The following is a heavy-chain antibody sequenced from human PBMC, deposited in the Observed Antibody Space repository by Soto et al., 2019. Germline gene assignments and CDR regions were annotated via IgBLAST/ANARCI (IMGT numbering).Heavy chain of an antibody. CDR3: ASPTASGLF. CDR2: ITPIFGTA. Sequence: SVKVSCQASGGTFSTYAFNCVRQATGQGLEWMGAITPIFGTANYAQKFQDRVSIYADESTSTVYMELSSLRSGDTAVYYCASPTASGLFWGQGSLVTVSS. D-gene: IGHD5-18*01. V-gene: IGHV1-69*13. CDR1: GGTFSTYA. J-gene: IGHJ4*02.